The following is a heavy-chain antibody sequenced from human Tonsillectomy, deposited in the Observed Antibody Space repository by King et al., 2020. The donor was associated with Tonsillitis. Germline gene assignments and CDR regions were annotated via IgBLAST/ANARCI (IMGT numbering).Heavy chain of an antibody. V-gene: IGHV3-13*01. CDR1: GFTFSRYD. Sequence: VQLVESGGGLLQPGGSLRLSCAASGFTFSRYDMHWVRQTTGKGLEWVSSLGTAGDRYSPGSVKGRFPISRENAKNSLYLQMNNLRAEDTAVYYCARETDQRYCNNNSCWGHTDVWGKGTTVTVSS. J-gene: IGHJ6*03. D-gene: IGHD2-2*01. CDR3: ARETDQRYCNNNSCWGHTDV. CDR2: LGTAGDR.